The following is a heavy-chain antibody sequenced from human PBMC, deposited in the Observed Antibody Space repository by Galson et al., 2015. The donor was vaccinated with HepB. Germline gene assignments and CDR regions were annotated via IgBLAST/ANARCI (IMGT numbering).Heavy chain of an antibody. CDR1: GFTFSSYS. D-gene: IGHD3-3*01. Sequence: SLRLSCAASGFTFSSYSMNWVRQAPGKGLEWVSSISSSSSYIYYADSVKGRFTISRDNAKNSLYLQMNSLRAEDTAVYYCARVPHYDFWSGYYLGYYYYYMDVWGKGTTVTVSS. J-gene: IGHJ6*03. CDR2: ISSSSSYI. V-gene: IGHV3-21*01. CDR3: ARVPHYDFWSGYYLGYYYYYMDV.